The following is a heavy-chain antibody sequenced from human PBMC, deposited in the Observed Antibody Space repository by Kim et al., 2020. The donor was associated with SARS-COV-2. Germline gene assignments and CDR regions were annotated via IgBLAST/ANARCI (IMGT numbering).Heavy chain of an antibody. D-gene: IGHD3-22*01. V-gene: IGHV3-23*01. Sequence: GGSLRLSCAASGFTFSSYAMSWVRQAPGKGLEWVSAISGSGGSTYYADSVKGRFTISRDNSKNTLYLQMNSLRAEDTAVYYCAKDIRASLITMIGSYFDYWGQGTLVTVSS. CDR2: ISGSGGST. CDR3: AKDIRASLITMIGSYFDY. CDR1: GFTFSSYA. J-gene: IGHJ4*02.